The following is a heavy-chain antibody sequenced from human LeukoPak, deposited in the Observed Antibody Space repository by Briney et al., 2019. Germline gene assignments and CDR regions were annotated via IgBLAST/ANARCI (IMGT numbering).Heavy chain of an antibody. V-gene: IGHV4-4*07. J-gene: IGHJ6*02. CDR2: IYTSGST. CDR1: GGSISSYY. Sequence: SETLSLTCTVSGGSISSYYWSWIRQPAGEGLGWIGRIYTSGSTNYNPSLKSRVTMSVDTSKNQFSLKLSSVTAADTAVYYCARGRGYGLYYYYYGMDVWGRGTTVTVSS. CDR3: ARGRGYGLYYYYYGMDV. D-gene: IGHD5-18*01.